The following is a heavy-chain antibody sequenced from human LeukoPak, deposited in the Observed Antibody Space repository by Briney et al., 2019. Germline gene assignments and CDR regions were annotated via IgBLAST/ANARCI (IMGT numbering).Heavy chain of an antibody. V-gene: IGHV3-23*01. J-gene: IGHJ4*02. D-gene: IGHD3-16*02. CDR3: AKGSARESMITFGGVIATPFDY. CDR1: GFTFSSYA. CDR2: ISGSGGST. Sequence: GGSLRLSCAASGFTFSSYAMSWVRQAPGKGLEWVSAISGSGGSTYYADSVKGRFTISRDNSKNTLYLQMNSLRAEDTAVYYCAKGSARESMITFGGVIATPFDYWGQGTLVTVSS.